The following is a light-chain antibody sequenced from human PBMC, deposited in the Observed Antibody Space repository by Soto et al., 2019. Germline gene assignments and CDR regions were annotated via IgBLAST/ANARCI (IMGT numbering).Light chain of an antibody. CDR1: YSNIGAGYD. CDR2: GNS. Sequence: QPVLTQPPSVSGAPGQMVTISGTGSYSNIGAGYDVHWYQQLPGTAPKLLIYGNSNRPSGVPDRFSGSKSGTSASLAITGLQAEDEADYYCQSYDNNLSGSVFGGGIKLTVL. J-gene: IGLJ2*01. V-gene: IGLV1-40*01. CDR3: QSYDNNLSGSV.